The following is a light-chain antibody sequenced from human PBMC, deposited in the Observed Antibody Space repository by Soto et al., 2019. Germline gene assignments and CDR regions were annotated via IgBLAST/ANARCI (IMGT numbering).Light chain of an antibody. CDR1: QSVSSN. CDR2: GAS. CDR3: HQYNNWPPMT. V-gene: IGKV3-15*01. J-gene: IGKJ1*01. Sequence: IVMTQSPASLSVSPGERATLSCRARQSVSSNLAWYQQKPGQAPRLLIYGASTRATGIPARFSGSGSGTEFTLTISSLQSEDFAVYYCHQYNNWPPMTFGQGTKVQIK.